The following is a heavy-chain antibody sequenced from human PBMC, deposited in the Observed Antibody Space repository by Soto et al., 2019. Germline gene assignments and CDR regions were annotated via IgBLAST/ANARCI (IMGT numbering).Heavy chain of an antibody. CDR1: GYTFTGYY. J-gene: IGHJ6*02. D-gene: IGHD6-13*01. CDR2: INPNSGGT. Sequence: ASVQVSCKASGYTFTGYYMHWVRQAPGQGLEWMGWINPNSGGTNYAQKFQGRVTMTRDTSISTAYMELSRLRSDDTAVYYCAAYSSPELYYYCGMDVWGQGTTVTVSS. V-gene: IGHV1-2*02. CDR3: AAYSSPELYYYCGMDV.